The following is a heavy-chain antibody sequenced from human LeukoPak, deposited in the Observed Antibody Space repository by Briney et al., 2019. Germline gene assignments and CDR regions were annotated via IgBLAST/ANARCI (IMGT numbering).Heavy chain of an antibody. D-gene: IGHD3-22*01. V-gene: IGHV3-23*01. CDR1: GFTFSSYA. Sequence: PGGSLRLSCAASGFTFSSYAMTWVRQAPGKGLEWVSAISASGGSTYYADSVKGRFTISRDNSKNTLYLQMNSLRAEDTAVYYCAKGGLLDYYDSSGYLFDYWGQGTLVTVSS. CDR2: ISASGGST. CDR3: AKGGLLDYYDSSGYLFDY. J-gene: IGHJ4*02.